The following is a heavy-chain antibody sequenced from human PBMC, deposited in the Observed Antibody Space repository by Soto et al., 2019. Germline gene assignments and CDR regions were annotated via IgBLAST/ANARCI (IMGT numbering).Heavy chain of an antibody. V-gene: IGHV1-46*03. D-gene: IGHD5-12*01. J-gene: IGHJ4*02. CDR1: GYTFTSYY. Sequence: QVQLVQSGAEVKKPGASVKVSCKASGYTFTSYYMHWVRQAPGQGLEWMGIINPSGGSTSYAQKFPGRVTMARETSTSTGYMELGSLRTEDTAVYYCARAVEMATVYYFDYWGQGTLVTVSS. CDR3: ARAVEMATVYYFDY. CDR2: INPSGGST.